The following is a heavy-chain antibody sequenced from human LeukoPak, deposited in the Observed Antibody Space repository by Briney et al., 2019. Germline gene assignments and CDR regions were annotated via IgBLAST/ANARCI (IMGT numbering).Heavy chain of an antibody. CDR1: DLTSPYV. CDR3: AGEGGTSGSAGYFDP. CDR2: MSLDGSGI. V-gene: IGHV3-30*03. D-gene: IGHD5-12*01. J-gene: IGHJ4*02. Sequence: PGGSLSLSCAVSDLTSPYVMHWVRQIPGKGLGWVPVMSLDGSGIQYADAVKGRFSISRDKARNILYVHLSSLTPEDTAVYYCAGEGGTSGSAGYFDPWGQGTPVFVSS.